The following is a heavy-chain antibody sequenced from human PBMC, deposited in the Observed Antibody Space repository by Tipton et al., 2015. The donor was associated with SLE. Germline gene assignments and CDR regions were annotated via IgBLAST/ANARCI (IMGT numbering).Heavy chain of an antibody. V-gene: IGHV1-8*01. J-gene: IGHJ5*02. CDR3: TRVRWAVAGRGNCFDP. Sequence: QSGAEVKKPGASVKVSCKASGYTFSTYDINWVRQATGQGLEWMGWMNPNSGNTGYGQRFQGRVTLTRNTSISTAYMELNSLSFEDPAVYYGTRVRWAVAGRGNCFDPWGQGTQVTVSS. CDR2: MNPNSGNT. D-gene: IGHD6-19*01. CDR1: GYTFSTYD.